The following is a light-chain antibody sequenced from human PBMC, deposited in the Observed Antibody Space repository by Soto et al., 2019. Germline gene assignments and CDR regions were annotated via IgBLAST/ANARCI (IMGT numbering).Light chain of an antibody. CDR1: QSVSSN. Sequence: EIVMTQSPATLSVSPGERATLSCRASQSVSSNLAWYQQKPGQAPRLLIYGASTRATGIPARFSGSGSGTEFTLTISSLQSEDFAVYLCQQYGNSPLTFGRGTKLEMK. CDR2: GAS. J-gene: IGKJ2*01. V-gene: IGKV3-15*01. CDR3: QQYGNSPLT.